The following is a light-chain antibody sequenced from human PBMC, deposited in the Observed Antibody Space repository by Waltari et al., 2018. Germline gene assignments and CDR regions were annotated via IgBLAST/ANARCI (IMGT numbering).Light chain of an antibody. J-gene: IGLJ3*02. V-gene: IGLV2-8*01. CDR2: EVS. CDR1: SSYVGAYNF. CDR3: SSYTGSNNSLV. Sequence: QSALTQPPSASGSPGQSVTIPCTGTSSYVGAYNFVSWHQQHPGKAPKLMIYEVSKRPSGVPDRFSGSKSGNTASLIVSGLQAEDEADYYCSSYTGSNNSLVFGGGTKLTVL.